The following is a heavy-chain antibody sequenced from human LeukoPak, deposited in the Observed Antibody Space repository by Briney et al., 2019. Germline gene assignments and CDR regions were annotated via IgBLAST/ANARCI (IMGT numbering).Heavy chain of an antibody. CDR1: GYTFTSYD. Sequence: ASVKVSCKASGYTFTSYDINWVRQATGQGLEWMGWMNPNSGNTGYAQKFQGRVTMTRNTSISTAYMELGSLRSEDTSVYYCARGAGDSDALHIWPQGTIVTVSS. D-gene: IGHD3-16*01. V-gene: IGHV1-8*01. CDR3: ARGAGDSDALHI. CDR2: MNPNSGNT. J-gene: IGHJ3*02.